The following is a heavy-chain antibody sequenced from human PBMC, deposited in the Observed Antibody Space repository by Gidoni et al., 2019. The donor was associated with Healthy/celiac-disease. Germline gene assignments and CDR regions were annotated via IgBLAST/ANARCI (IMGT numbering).Heavy chain of an antibody. D-gene: IGHD3-16*01. CDR1: GFTLSSYG. Sequence: QVQLVESGGGVVQPGRSLRLSCAASGFTLSSYGMHWVRQAPGKGLEWVAVLWYDGSNKYYADSVKGRFTSSRDNSKNTLYLQMNSLRAEDTAVYYCARRGGFSDNSPKRNHNSLDYWGQGTLVTVSS. V-gene: IGHV3-33*01. CDR3: ARRGGFSDNSPKRNHNSLDY. J-gene: IGHJ4*02. CDR2: LWYDGSNK.